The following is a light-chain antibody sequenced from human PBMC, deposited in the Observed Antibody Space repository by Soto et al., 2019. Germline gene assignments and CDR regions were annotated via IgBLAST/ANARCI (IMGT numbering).Light chain of an antibody. CDR3: LQHHSYPWT. CDR1: QGISND. CDR2: AAS. V-gene: IGKV1-17*01. J-gene: IGKJ1*01. Sequence: DIRMTQSPSSLSASIGARVTITCRASQGISNDLGWYQQKPGLAPKRLISAASTLQSGVPSRFRGSGSGTEFSLTISGLQTEDFATYYCLQHHSYPWTFGQGTKVDIK.